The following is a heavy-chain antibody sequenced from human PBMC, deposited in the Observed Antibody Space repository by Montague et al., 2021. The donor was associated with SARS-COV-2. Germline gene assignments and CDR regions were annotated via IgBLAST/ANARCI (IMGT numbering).Heavy chain of an antibody. Sequence: VSPGASLPSARLPWPWLRPSPSRGFEWLASTYYRSKWYNDSAPSVSGRATVKPDTSRNQFSLHLDSVTPEDTALYFCARKMDSSFDVWGKGTMVIVSS. V-gene: IGHV6-1*01. D-gene: IGHD2-2*03. CDR2: TYYRSKWYN. CDR1: GASLPSARLP. J-gene: IGHJ3*01. CDR3: ARKMDSSFDV.